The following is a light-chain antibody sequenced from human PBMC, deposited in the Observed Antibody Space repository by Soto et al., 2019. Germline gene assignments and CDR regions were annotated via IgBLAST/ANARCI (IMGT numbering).Light chain of an antibody. CDR3: LQYGRSPT. Sequence: TQSPSSLSASVGDRVIITCRASQGIDNYLAWYQQKPGQAPRLLIHGAYTRAPGIPDRFSGSGSGTDFTLTINRVEPEDSAVYYCLQYGRSPTFGPGTKVD. CDR2: GAY. J-gene: IGKJ3*01. V-gene: IGKV3-20*01. CDR1: QGIDNY.